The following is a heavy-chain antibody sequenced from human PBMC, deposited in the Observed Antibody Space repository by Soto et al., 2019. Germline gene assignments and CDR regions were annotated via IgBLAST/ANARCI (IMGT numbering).Heavy chain of an antibody. CDR3: VRDNSAFSGAGGFRRTSDVFDI. J-gene: IGHJ3*02. D-gene: IGHD2-15*01. CDR2: IYPGDSDT. V-gene: IGHV5-51*01. Sequence: ISYCSGWIRQMHRKGLEWMGIIYPGDSDTRYSPSFQGQVTISVDKSISTAFLQWSSLKASDTAMYYYVRDNSAFSGAGGFRRTSDVFDIRVKRTMVIGS. CDR1: ISYC.